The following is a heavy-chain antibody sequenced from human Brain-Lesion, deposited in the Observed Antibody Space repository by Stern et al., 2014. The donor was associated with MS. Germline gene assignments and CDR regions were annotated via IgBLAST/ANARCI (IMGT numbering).Heavy chain of an antibody. CDR1: GGPISSHSYY. D-gene: IGHD4-17*01. Sequence: QVQLVQSGPGLVKPSQTLSLTCTVSGGPISSHSYYWSWIRQPAGKGLEWIGRIYASGNTNYNPSLKSRVSISVDTSKNQLSLRLSSVTASDTAVYYCARDYGDLEFDLWGQGTLVTVSS. CDR2: IYASGNT. J-gene: IGHJ4*02. V-gene: IGHV4-61*02. CDR3: ARDYGDLEFDL.